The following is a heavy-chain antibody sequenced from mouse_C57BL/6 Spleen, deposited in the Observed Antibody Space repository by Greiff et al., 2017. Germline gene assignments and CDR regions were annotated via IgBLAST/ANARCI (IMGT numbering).Heavy chain of an antibody. J-gene: IGHJ2*01. CDR3: ARWETTVDY. CDR2: IDPSDSYT. D-gene: IGHD1-1*01. V-gene: IGHV1-50*01. CDR1: GYTFTSYW. Sequence: QVQLQQPGAELVKPGASVKLSCKASGYTFTSYWMQWVKQRPGQGLEWIGEIDPSDSYTNYNQKFKGKATLTVDTSSSTAYMQLSSLTSEDSAVYYCARWETTVDYWGQGTTLTVSS.